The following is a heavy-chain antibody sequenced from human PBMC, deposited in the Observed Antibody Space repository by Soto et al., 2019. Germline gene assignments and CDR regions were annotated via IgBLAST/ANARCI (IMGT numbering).Heavy chain of an antibody. CDR2: TTASGAVT. CDR1: CFTFKNYA. J-gene: IGHJ4*02. CDR3: ARDRHCNGGSFYSFDD. Sequence: GGSLRLSCAASCFTFKNYAVTWVRQAPWKGLEWVSSTTASGAVTYYTDSVKGRFTISRDNAKNSLYLQMNSLRAEDTAVYYWARDRHCNGGSFYSFDDWGQGTLVTVSS. D-gene: IGHD2-15*01. V-gene: IGHV3-23*01.